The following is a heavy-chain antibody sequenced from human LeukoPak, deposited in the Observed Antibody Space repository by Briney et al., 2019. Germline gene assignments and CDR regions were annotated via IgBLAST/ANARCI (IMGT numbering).Heavy chain of an antibody. CDR1: GFTFSNYW. V-gene: IGHV3-7*01. CDR2: MKQDGSEK. Sequence: GGSLRLSCVASGFTFSNYWMNWVRQAPGKGLEWVTNMKQDGSEKYYVDSVRGRFTISRDNAKNSLFLQMNSLRAEDTAVYYCAELGITMIGGVWGKGTTVTISS. D-gene: IGHD3-10*02. CDR3: AELGITMIGGV. J-gene: IGHJ6*04.